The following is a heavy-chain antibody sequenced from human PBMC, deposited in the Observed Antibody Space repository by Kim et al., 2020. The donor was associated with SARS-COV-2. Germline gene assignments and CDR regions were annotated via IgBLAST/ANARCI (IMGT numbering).Heavy chain of an antibody. V-gene: IGHV7-4-1*02. CDR3: ARGEDSSSWYGDY. Sequence: TYAQGFTGRFVFSLDTSVSTAYLQISSLKAEDTAVYYCARGEDSSSWYGDYWGQGTLVTVSS. D-gene: IGHD6-13*01. J-gene: IGHJ4*02.